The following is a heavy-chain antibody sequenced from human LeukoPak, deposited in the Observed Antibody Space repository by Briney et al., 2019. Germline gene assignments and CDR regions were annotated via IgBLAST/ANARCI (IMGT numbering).Heavy chain of an antibody. Sequence: ASVKVSCKASGYTFTGYYMHWVRQAPGQGLEWMGWINPNSGGTNYAQKFQGRVTMTRDTSISTAYMELSRLRSDDTAVCYCARGATTVTTEYFDYWGQGTLVTVSS. V-gene: IGHV1-2*02. CDR2: INPNSGGT. CDR1: GYTFTGYY. J-gene: IGHJ4*02. D-gene: IGHD4-17*01. CDR3: ARGATTVTTEYFDY.